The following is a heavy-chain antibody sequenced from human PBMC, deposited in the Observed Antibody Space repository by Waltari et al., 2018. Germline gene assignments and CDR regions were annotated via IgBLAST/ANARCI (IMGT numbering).Heavy chain of an antibody. CDR1: GGTFSSYA. D-gene: IGHD3-16*02. CDR2: IIPNRGIA. CDR3: AVGNYDYVWGSYRSTVY. Sequence: QVQLVQSGAEVKKPGSSVKVSCKASGGTFSSYAISWVRQAPGQGLEWMGRIIPNRGIANYAKKFQGRVTITADKSTSTAYMELSSLRSEDTAVYYCAVGNYDYVWGSYRSTVYWGQGTLVTVSS. J-gene: IGHJ4*02. V-gene: IGHV1-69*09.